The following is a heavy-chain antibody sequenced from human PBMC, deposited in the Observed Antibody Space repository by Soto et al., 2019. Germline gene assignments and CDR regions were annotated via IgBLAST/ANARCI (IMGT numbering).Heavy chain of an antibody. V-gene: IGHV4-34*01. CDR1: SGSFSGXY. J-gene: IGHJ4*02. D-gene: IGHD2-15*01. CDR3: ARGLDIVVVVAAQGFDY. Sequence: SETLSLTCAVYSGSFSGXYWXXIRXPPGKGLEWIREINHSGSTNYNPSLKSRVTISVDTSKNQFSLKLSSVTAADTAVYYCARGLDIVVVVAAQGFDYWGQGTLVTVSS. CDR2: INHSGST.